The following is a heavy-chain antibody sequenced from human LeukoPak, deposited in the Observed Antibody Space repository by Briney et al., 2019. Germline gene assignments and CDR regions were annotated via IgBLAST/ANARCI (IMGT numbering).Heavy chain of an antibody. CDR1: GFTFSTFA. CDR3: ATYRQVLLPFES. V-gene: IGHV3-23*01. Sequence: PGGSLRLSCAASGFTFSTFAMIWVRQPPGKGLEWVSSIFPSGGEIHYADSVRGRFTISRDNSKSTLSLQMNSLRAEDTAIYYCATYRQVLLPFESWGQGNLVTVSS. J-gene: IGHJ4*02. CDR2: IFPSGGEI. D-gene: IGHD2-8*02.